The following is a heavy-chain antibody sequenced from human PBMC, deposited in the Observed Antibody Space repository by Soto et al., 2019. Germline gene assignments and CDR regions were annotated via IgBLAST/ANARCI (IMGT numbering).Heavy chain of an antibody. CDR3: ARDLGYYDSSGYFDY. CDR2: ITSSDSII. V-gene: IGHV3-11*01. CDR1: GFTFSDSY. J-gene: IGHJ4*02. D-gene: IGHD3-22*01. Sequence: QVQLVESGGGLVKPGGSLRLSCAASGFTFSDSYMSWIRQAPGKGLEWVSYITSSDSIIYYSDSVKGRFIISRDNAKNSLYLQMNSLRAEDTAVYYCARDLGYYDSSGYFDYWGQGTLVTLSS.